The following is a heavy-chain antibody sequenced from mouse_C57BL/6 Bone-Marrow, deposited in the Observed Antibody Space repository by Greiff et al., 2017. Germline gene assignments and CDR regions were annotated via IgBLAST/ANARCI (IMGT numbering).Heavy chain of an antibody. Sequence: EVQLQQSGTVLVRPGASVKMSCKTSGYTFTSYWMHWVKQRPGQGLEWIGDIYPGNSDTSYNQKFKGKSKLTADTSASTAYMELSSLTKEDSAVYYCTRHSSSCTYYAKDDWGQGTSVTVAS. CDR2: IYPGNSDT. CDR1: GYTFTSYW. J-gene: IGHJ4*01. CDR3: TRHSSSCTYYAKDD. D-gene: IGHD3-2*02. V-gene: IGHV1-5*01.